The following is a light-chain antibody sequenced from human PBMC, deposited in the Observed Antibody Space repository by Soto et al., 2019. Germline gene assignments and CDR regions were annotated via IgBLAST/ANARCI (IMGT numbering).Light chain of an antibody. V-gene: IGKV3-20*01. CDR1: QSVSSSY. CDR2: GAS. Sequence: EIVLTHSPGTLSLSPGERDTLSCRASQSVSSSYLAWYQQKPGQAPRLLIYGASSRATGIPDRFSGSGSGTDFTLTISRLEPEDFAVYYCQQYGSSPRTFGQGTKV. CDR3: QQYGSSPRT. J-gene: IGKJ1*01.